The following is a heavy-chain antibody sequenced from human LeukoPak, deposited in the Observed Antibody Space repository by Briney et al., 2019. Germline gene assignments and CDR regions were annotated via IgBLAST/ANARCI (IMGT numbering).Heavy chain of an antibody. CDR3: ARVPITIFGVAIAHYFDY. D-gene: IGHD3-3*01. CDR1: GFTFSSYW. Sequence: GGPLRLSCAASGFTFSSYWTSWVRQAPGKGPEWVANIKQDGSEKYYVDSVKGRFTISRDNAKNSLYLQMNSLRAEDTAVYYCARVPITIFGVAIAHYFDYWSQGTLVTVSS. V-gene: IGHV3-7*01. J-gene: IGHJ4*02. CDR2: IKQDGSEK.